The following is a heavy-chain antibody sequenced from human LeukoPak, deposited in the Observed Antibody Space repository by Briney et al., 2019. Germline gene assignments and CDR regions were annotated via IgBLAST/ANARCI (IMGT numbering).Heavy chain of an antibody. V-gene: IGHV4-59*08. CDR1: GGAISIYY. CDR3: ARQGGDGYHALDCFDI. J-gene: IGHJ3*02. D-gene: IGHD5-24*01. Sequence: PSGTLCLSCTVSGGAISIYYRGWIRQAPGKGLEWIGYISYSGSTTYNPSPKRRVTTSVEKTKNQFSLKLSSMTAADTAVYYSARQGGDGYHALDCFDIWGQGTMVTVSS. CDR2: ISYSGST.